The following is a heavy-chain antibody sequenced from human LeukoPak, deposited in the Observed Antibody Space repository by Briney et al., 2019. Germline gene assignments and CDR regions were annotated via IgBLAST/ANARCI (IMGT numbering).Heavy chain of an antibody. V-gene: IGHV3-21*01. CDR1: GFTFSSYS. CDR3: ARDRHGSGSYYKLGYYYYGMDV. Sequence: PGGFLRLSCAASGFTFSSYSMNWVRQAPGKGLEWVSSISSSSSYIYYADSVKSRFTISRDNAENSLYLQMNSLRAEDTAVYYCARDRHGSGSYYKLGYYYYGMDVWGQGTTVTVSS. D-gene: IGHD3-10*01. J-gene: IGHJ6*02. CDR2: ISSSSSYI.